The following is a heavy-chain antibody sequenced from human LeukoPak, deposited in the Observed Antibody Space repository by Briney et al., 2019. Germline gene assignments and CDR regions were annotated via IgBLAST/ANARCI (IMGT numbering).Heavy chain of an antibody. CDR2: IYYSGST. Sequence: SSQTLSLTCTVSGASIRDDGYYWNWIRQVPGKGLEWIGYIYYSGSTYYNPSLKSRVTMSVDTSKNRVSLQLCSVTAADTAVYYCARDGSRLLGSSDYYHWGQGTQVSVSS. J-gene: IGHJ4*02. V-gene: IGHV4-31*03. D-gene: IGHD3-22*01. CDR1: GASIRDDGYY. CDR3: ARDGSRLLGSSDYYH.